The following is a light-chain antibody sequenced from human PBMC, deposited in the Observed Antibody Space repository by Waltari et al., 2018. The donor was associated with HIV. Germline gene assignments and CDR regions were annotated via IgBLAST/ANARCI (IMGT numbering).Light chain of an antibody. V-gene: IGKV4-1*01. CDR1: QSVLYSYNNNNY. J-gene: IGKJ2*01. CDR3: QQYYNAAYT. Sequence: IVMTQSTDSLAVSLAERGNIDCKSSQSVLYSYNNNNYLTWYQQKTEQAPKLLIDWASTRESGVPDRFSGSGSGTDFTLTISNLQAEDVAVYYCQQYYNAAYTFGQGTKLEIK. CDR2: WAS.